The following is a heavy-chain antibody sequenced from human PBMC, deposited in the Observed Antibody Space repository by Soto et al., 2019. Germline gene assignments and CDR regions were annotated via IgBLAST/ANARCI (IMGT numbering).Heavy chain of an antibody. CDR2: ISGSGEYI. Sequence: EVQLVESGGGLVKPGGSLRLSCAASGFNFHTYSMNWVRQAPGKGLEWVSSISGSGEYIYYSDSVKGRFTISRDNSKSSLYLHITSLRAEDTAVYYCASPGGSSAALGDWGQGTLVTVSS. J-gene: IGHJ4*02. D-gene: IGHD6-6*01. CDR3: ASPGGSSAALGD. CDR1: GFNFHTYS. V-gene: IGHV3-21*02.